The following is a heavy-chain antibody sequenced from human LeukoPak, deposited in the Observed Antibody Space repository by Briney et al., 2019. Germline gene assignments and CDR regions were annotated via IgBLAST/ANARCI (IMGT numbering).Heavy chain of an antibody. CDR1: GYSISSGYY. J-gene: IGHJ4*02. CDR2: IKQDGREI. V-gene: IGHV3-7*01. Sequence: ETLSLTCTVSGYSISSGYYWGWVRQAPGKGLEWVANIKQDGREIYYADSVKGRFSISRDNAQTSLYLQMNSLRAEDTAVYYCARDVVFDYWGQGTLVSVSS. CDR3: ARDVVFDY. D-gene: IGHD2-21*01.